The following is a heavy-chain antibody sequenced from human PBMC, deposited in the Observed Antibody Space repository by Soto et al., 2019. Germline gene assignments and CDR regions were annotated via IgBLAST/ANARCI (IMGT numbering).Heavy chain of an antibody. CDR1: GYRFTSYW. V-gene: IGHV5-51*01. Sequence: GESLKISCKGSGYRFTSYWIGWVRQMPGKGLEWMGIIYPGDSDTRYSSSFQGQVTISADKSISTAYLQWSSLKASDTAIYYCGRRGDYYGMDVWGQGTTVTVSS. CDR3: GRRGDYYGMDV. CDR2: IYPGDSDT. J-gene: IGHJ6*02.